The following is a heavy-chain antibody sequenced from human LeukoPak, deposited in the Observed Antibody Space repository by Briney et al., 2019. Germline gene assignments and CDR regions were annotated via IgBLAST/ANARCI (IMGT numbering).Heavy chain of an antibody. D-gene: IGHD5-18*01. Sequence: SGGSLRLSCAASGFTFSSYAMSWVRQAPGKGLEWVSAISGSGGSTYYADSVKGRFTISRDNSKNTLYLQMNSLRAEDTAVYYCAKGKWIQLWLSDYWGQGTLVTVSS. V-gene: IGHV3-23*01. CDR1: GFTFSSYA. CDR3: AKGKWIQLWLSDY. CDR2: ISGSGGST. J-gene: IGHJ4*02.